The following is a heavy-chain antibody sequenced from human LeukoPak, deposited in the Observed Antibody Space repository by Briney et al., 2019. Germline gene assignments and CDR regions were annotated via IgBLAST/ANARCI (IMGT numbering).Heavy chain of an antibody. Sequence: PGGSLRLSCAASGFTFDVYGMSWVRQAPGKGLEWVSGINWNGGSTGYADSVKGRFTISRDNAKNSLYLQMNSLRAEDTALYYCARAAPYYYGSGSYIRWGQGTLVTVSS. CDR2: INWNGGST. D-gene: IGHD3-10*01. J-gene: IGHJ4*02. CDR3: ARAAPYYYGSGSYIR. V-gene: IGHV3-20*04. CDR1: GFTFDVYG.